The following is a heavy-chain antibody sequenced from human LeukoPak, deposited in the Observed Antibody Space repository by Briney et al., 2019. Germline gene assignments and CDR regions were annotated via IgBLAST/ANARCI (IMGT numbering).Heavy chain of an antibody. D-gene: IGHD6-19*01. J-gene: IGHJ4*01. CDR1: GFTFNKYW. V-gene: IGHV3-7*01. CDR3: VRDVSSGWAFDY. CDR2: VNQDGTQK. Sequence: GGSLTLSCSASGFTFNKYWMSWIRQLPGQGLEWVANVNQDGTQKYYVDSVKGRFTNSRDNARNLLYLQMNSLRAEDTAVYYCVRDVSSGWAFDYGGHGTLVTVSS.